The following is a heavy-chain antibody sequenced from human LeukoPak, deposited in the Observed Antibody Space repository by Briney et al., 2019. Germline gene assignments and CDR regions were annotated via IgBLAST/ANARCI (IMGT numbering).Heavy chain of an antibody. Sequence: SETLSLTCTVSGGSISSYYWSWIRQPAGKGLEWIGRIYTSGSTNYNPPLKSRVTMSVDTSKNQFSLKLSSVTAADTAVYYCARDPLTSNWFDPWGQGTLVTVSS. CDR1: GGSISSYY. J-gene: IGHJ5*02. V-gene: IGHV4-4*07. CDR2: IYTSGST. CDR3: ARDPLTSNWFDP.